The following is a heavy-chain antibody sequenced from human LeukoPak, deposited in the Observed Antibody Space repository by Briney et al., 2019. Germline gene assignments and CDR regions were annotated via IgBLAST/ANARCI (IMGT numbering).Heavy chain of an antibody. J-gene: IGHJ6*04. CDR2: IIPIFGTA. CDR3: ARGRVPAAMPPGDV. CDR1: GGTFSSYA. Sequence: GASVKVSCKASGGTFSSYAISWVGQAPGQGLEWMGGIIPIFGTANYAQKFQGRVTITADESTSTAYMELSSLRSEDTAVYYCARGRVPAAMPPGDVWGKGTTVTVSS. D-gene: IGHD2-2*01. V-gene: IGHV1-69*01.